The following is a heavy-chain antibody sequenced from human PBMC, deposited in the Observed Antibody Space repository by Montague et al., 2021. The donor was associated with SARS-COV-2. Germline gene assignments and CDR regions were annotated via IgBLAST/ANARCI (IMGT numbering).Heavy chain of an antibody. Sequence: SETLSLTCTVSGGSISSNNYYWDWIHQPPGKGLEWIGSIYDSGSTXYNPSLKSRVAISVDTSKNHFSLKLNSVAAADTAVYYCARRGRKLLPVATTIGGFDIWGQGTMVTVSS. CDR2: IYDSGST. V-gene: IGHV4-39*02. CDR1: GGSISSNNYY. CDR3: ARRGRKLLPVATTIGGFDI. J-gene: IGHJ3*02. D-gene: IGHD5-12*01.